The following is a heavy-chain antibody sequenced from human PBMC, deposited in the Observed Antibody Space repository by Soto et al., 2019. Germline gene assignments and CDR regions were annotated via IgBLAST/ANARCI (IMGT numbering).Heavy chain of an antibody. CDR2: SSSSGTT. V-gene: IGHV4-59*01. J-gene: IGHJ4*02. CDR1: RGSISNYF. D-gene: IGHD3-16*01. Sequence: SETLSLTCTVPRGSISNYFWTWIRQPPGMGLEWTGYSSSSGTTNYNTSLKSRVTISFDTSANQFSLRVRSVTAADTAVYYCARIRGLGEVSPYFVHWGQGARVT. CDR3: ARIRGLGEVSPYFVH.